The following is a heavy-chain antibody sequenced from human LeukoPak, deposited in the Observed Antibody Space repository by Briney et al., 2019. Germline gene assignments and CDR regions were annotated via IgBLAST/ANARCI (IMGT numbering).Heavy chain of an antibody. CDR1: GGTFSSYT. J-gene: IGHJ4*02. V-gene: IGHV1-69*04. Sequence: ASVKVSCKASGGTFSSYTISWVRQAPGQGLEWMGRIIPILGIANNVQKFQGTVTINEDKSTRTAYMELSSLRSEDTAVYYCARDDLWRQGTLVTVSS. CDR3: ARDDL. CDR2: IIPILGIA.